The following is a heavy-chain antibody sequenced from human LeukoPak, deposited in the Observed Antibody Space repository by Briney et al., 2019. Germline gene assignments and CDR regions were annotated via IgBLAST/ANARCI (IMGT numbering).Heavy chain of an antibody. CDR1: GFTFSNAW. CDR2: ISASGANR. V-gene: IGHV3-23*01. Sequence: PGGSLRLSCAASGFTFSNAWMSWVRQAPGKGLEWVSGISASGANRYYADSVKGRFTISRDNSRDTLSVQINSLRAEDTPVYYCAKLQSVVIPAAMLGFDYWGQGILVTVSS. J-gene: IGHJ4*02. CDR3: AKLQSVVIPAAMLGFDY. D-gene: IGHD2-2*01.